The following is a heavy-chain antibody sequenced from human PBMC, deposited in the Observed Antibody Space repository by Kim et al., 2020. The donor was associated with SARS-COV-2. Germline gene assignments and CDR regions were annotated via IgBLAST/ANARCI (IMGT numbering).Heavy chain of an antibody. J-gene: IGHJ4*02. V-gene: IGHV2-5*01. Sequence: PSLKSRLTITKDTSKNQVVLTMTNMDPVDTATYYCALVGDCGGDCYFFDYWGQGTLVTVSS. CDR3: ALVGDCGGDCYFFDY. D-gene: IGHD2-21*02.